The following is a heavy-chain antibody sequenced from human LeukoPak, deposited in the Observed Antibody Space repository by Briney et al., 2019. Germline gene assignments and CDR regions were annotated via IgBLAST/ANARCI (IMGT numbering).Heavy chain of an antibody. CDR1: GGSISSYY. D-gene: IGHD3-10*01. V-gene: IGHV4-59*08. CDR3: ARHITMVRGVIREDYYFDY. CDR2: IYYSGST. J-gene: IGHJ4*02. Sequence: TSETLSLTCTVSGGSISSYYWSWIRQPPGKGLEWIGYIYYSGSTNYNPSLKSRVTTSVDTSKNQFSLKLSSVTAADTAVYYCARHITMVRGVIREDYYFDYWGQGTLVTVSS.